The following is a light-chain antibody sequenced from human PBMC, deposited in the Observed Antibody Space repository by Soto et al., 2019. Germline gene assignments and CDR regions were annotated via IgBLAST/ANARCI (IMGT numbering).Light chain of an antibody. J-gene: IGKJ5*01. CDR3: QHYDGYPQT. V-gene: IGKV1-16*01. CDR1: QDINNF. Sequence: DIQMTQSPSSLSASVGDSVTITCRASQDINNFLAWFQQKLGKAPKSLIFAASSLHSGVPSRFSGSGSGTDFTLTISSLQAEDFGTYYCQHYDGYPQTFGQGTRLEIK. CDR2: AAS.